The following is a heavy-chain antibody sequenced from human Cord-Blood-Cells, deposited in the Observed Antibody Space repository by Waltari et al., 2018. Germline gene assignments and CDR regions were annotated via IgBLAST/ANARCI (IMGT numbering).Heavy chain of an antibody. CDR3: ARKLNSSSSLYYFDY. CDR1: GGSISSSSYY. J-gene: IGHJ4*02. V-gene: IGHV4-39*01. CDR2: IYYSGST. Sequence: QLQLQESGPGLVKPSETLSLTCTVSGGSISSSSYYWGWIRQPPGKGLEWIGSIYYSGSTHYNPSLKCRVTISVDTSKNQFSLKLSSVTAADTAVYYCARKLNSSSSLYYFDYWGQGTLVTVSS. D-gene: IGHD6-6*01.